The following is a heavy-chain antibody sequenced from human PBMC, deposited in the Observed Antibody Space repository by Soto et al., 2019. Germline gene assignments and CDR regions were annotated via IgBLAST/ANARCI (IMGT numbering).Heavy chain of an antibody. J-gene: IGHJ4*02. V-gene: IGHV1-18*01. CDR2: ISTYNGDT. CDR3: ARDPYDY. Sequence: ASLKVSCKASGYTFTGDGISWVRQAPGQGLQWMGWISTYNGDTHYSQKLQGRVTLTTDTSSSTAYMELRSLRSEDTAVYYCARDPYDYWGQGTLVTVSS. CDR1: GYTFTGDG.